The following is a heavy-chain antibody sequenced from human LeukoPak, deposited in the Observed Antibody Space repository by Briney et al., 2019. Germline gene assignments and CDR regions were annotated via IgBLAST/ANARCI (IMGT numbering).Heavy chain of an antibody. Sequence: GGSLRLSCAASGFTFSSYGMHWVRQAPGKGLEWVAVIWYDGSNKYYADSVKGRFTISRDNSKNTLYLQMNSLRAEDTAVYSCARDLHYYDSSGYLFDYWGQGTLVTVSS. D-gene: IGHD3-22*01. CDR1: GFTFSSYG. CDR3: ARDLHYYDSSGYLFDY. V-gene: IGHV3-33*08. CDR2: IWYDGSNK. J-gene: IGHJ4*02.